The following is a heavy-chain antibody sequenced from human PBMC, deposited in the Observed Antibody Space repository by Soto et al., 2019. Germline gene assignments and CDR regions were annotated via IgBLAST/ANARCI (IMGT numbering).Heavy chain of an antibody. D-gene: IGHD3-16*01. V-gene: IGHV1-8*01. J-gene: IGHJ6*02. Sequence: QAHLEQSGTELKRPGASVKVSCKASGYTFSDFDINWLRQASGQGPEGMGWMNAKSGDTFFAQRFQDKFNMTWDTSLSTAYMEVGSLTSDDTAIYYCARGNPFNYAGFDVWGQGTTVAVSS. CDR2: MNAKSGDT. CDR3: ARGNPFNYAGFDV. CDR1: GYTFSDFD.